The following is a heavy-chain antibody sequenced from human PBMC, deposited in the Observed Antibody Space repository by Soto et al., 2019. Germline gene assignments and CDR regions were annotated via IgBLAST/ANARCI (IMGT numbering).Heavy chain of an antibody. J-gene: IGHJ5*02. CDR1: GFIFSTFD. Sequence: PGGSLRLSCAASGFIFSTFDIHWVRQAPGKGLEWVSGIGTLSDAVYAASVQGRFTISRQNDKNSVYLQMNSLRAGDTAVYYCARGRSFSYYSSPPPRFDPRGQGTLVTVSS. V-gene: IGHV3-13*01. D-gene: IGHD3-10*01. CDR3: ARGRSFSYYSSPPPRFDP. CDR2: IGTLSDA.